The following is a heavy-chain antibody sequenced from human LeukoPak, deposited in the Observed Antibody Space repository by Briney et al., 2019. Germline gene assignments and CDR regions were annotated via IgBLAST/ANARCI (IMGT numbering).Heavy chain of an antibody. CDR1: GFTFSSYA. J-gene: IGHJ3*02. Sequence: GGSLRLSCAASGFTFSSYAMSWVRQAPGKGLEWVSAISGSGVSTYYADSVKGRFTISRDNSKNTLYLQMNSLRAEDTAVYHCAKGRGYDRGAFDIWGQGKMVTVSS. D-gene: IGHD3-22*01. CDR3: AKGRGYDRGAFDI. V-gene: IGHV3-23*01. CDR2: ISGSGVST.